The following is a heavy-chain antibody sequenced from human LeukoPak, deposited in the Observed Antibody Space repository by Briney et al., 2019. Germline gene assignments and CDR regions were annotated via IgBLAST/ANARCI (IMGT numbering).Heavy chain of an antibody. J-gene: IGHJ4*02. Sequence: ASVKVSCKTSGYTFTAYGLTWVRQAPGQGLEWMGWISTYNGNTDYAQNLQDRVTMTTDTSTTTAYLELRSLRFDDTAIYYCARAVVGYCSGDCYYSDYWGQGTLVIVSS. CDR2: ISTYNGNT. CDR3: ARAVVGYCSGDCYYSDY. V-gene: IGHV1-18*01. D-gene: IGHD2-21*02. CDR1: GYTFTAYG.